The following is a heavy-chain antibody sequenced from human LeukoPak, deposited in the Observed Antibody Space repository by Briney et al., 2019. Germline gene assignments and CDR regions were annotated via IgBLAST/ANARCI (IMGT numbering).Heavy chain of an antibody. CDR2: INSDGSSA. D-gene: IGHD2-2*01. CDR1: GFTFSSYW. J-gene: IGHJ4*02. V-gene: IGHV3-74*01. Sequence: GGSLRLSCAASGFTFSSYWMHWVRQAPGKGLVWVSRINSDGSSASYADSVKGRFTISRDNAKNTLYLQMNSLRAEDTAVYYCARVKGYCSSTSCYTFDYWGQGTLVTVSS. CDR3: ARVKGYCSSTSCYTFDY.